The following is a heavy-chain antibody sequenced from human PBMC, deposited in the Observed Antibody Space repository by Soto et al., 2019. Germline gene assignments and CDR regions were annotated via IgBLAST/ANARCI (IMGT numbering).Heavy chain of an antibody. V-gene: IGHV4-31*03. D-gene: IGHD5-18*01. J-gene: IGHJ4*02. CDR3: ARSGYSYGPNPLLY. CDR1: GGSISSGGYY. Sequence: QVQLQESGPGLVKPSQTLSLTCTVSGGSISSGGYYWSWIRQHPGKGLEWIGYIYYSGGTYYNPSLKSRVTISVDTSKNQFSLKLSSVTAADTAVYYCARSGYSYGPNPLLYWGQGTLVTVSS. CDR2: IYYSGGT.